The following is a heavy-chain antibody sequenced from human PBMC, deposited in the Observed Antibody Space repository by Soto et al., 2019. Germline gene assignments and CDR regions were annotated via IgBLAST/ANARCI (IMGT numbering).Heavy chain of an antibody. CDR3: ASYPRKTRAFDI. J-gene: IGHJ3*02. V-gene: IGHV4-59*01. CDR1: GGSISSYY. CDR2: IYYSGST. Sequence: SETLSLTCTVSGGSISSYYWSWIRQPPGKGLEWIGYIYYSGSTNYNPSLKSRVTISVDTSKNRFSLKLSSVTAADTAVYYCASYPRKTRAFDIWGQGTMVTVSS.